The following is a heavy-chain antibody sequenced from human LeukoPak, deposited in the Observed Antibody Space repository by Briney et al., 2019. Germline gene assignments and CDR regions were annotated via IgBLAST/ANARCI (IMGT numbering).Heavy chain of an antibody. CDR1: GYTFTDYY. CDR3: ARRSGSYYGGGFDY. V-gene: IGHV1-69*05. CDR2: IIPIFGTA. D-gene: IGHD3-10*01. Sequence: VASVKVSCKASGYTFTDYYIHWVRQAPGQGLEWMGRIIPIFGTANYAQKFQGRVTITTDESTSTAYMELSSLRSEDTAVYYCARRSGSYYGGGFDYWGQGTLVTVSS. J-gene: IGHJ4*02.